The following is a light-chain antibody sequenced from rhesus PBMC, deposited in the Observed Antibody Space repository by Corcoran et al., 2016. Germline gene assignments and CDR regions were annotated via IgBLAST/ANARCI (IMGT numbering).Light chain of an antibody. J-gene: IGKJ4*01. V-gene: IGKV1-28*02. CDR3: QHDKSYPLT. Sequence: DIQMTQSPSSLSASVGDTVTITCRASQGISSYLNVFQQKPGKAPKLLIYAATTVQSGVPSRFSGGGSGTEFTLTISSLQLEDFATYYCQHDKSYPLTFGRGTKVEIK. CDR1: QGISSY. CDR2: AAT.